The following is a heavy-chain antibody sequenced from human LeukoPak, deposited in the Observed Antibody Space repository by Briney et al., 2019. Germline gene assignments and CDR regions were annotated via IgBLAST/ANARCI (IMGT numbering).Heavy chain of an antibody. V-gene: IGHV3-23*01. J-gene: IGHJ4*02. CDR2: ISGSGGST. CDR3: AKDGGFWSGYYPY. D-gene: IGHD3-3*01. Sequence: QPGGSLRLSCAASGFTFSNYAMSWVRQAPGKGLEWVSAISGSGGSTYYADSVKGRFTTSRDNSKNTLYLQMNSLRAEDTAVYYCAKDGGFWSGYYPYRGQGTLVTVSS. CDR1: GFTFSNYA.